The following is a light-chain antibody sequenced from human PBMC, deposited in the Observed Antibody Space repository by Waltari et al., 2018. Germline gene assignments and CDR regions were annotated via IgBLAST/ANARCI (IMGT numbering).Light chain of an antibody. CDR2: KDS. CDR1: ALSKQY. J-gene: IGLJ2*01. Sequence: SFELTQPPSLSVSPGQTARITCSGDALSKQYAHWHQQRPGLAPVLVISKDSERPSGIPERFSRSSSGTTVTLTLSGVQAEDEADYYCQSADSSGSVVFGGGTKLTVL. V-gene: IGLV3-25*03. CDR3: QSADSSGSVV.